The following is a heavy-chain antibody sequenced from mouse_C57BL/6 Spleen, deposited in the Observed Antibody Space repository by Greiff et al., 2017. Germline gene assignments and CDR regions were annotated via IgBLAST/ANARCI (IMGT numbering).Heavy chain of an antibody. CDR3: AREAYYDYDGGFDY. CDR2: ISDGGSYP. D-gene: IGHD2-4*01. CDR1: GFTFSSYA. J-gene: IGHJ2*01. Sequence: DVHLVESGGGLVKPGRSLKLSCAASGFTFSSYAMSWVRQTPEKRLEWVATISDGGSYPSYPDNVQGRFTIARNNATTNLYPQMGHLKSESTAMYYSAREAYYDYDGGFDYWGQGTTLTVSS. V-gene: IGHV5-4*01.